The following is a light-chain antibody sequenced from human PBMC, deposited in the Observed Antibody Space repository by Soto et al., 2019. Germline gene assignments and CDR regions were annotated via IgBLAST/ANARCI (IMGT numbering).Light chain of an antibody. J-gene: IGLJ3*02. CDR3: SSWDRSLDNWM. Sequence: QSVPTQPPSASGTPGQRVTITCYGDNSNIASNSVNWYQQLPGTAPKLLIYSDNRRPSGVPDRFSASKSGASAFLTISGLQSDDEADYYCSSWDRSLDNWMFGGGTKLPS. CDR1: NSNIASNS. V-gene: IGLV1-44*01. CDR2: SDN.